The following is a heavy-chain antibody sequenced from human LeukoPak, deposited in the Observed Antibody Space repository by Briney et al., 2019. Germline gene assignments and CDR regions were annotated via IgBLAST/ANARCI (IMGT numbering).Heavy chain of an antibody. CDR2: IYTSGST. Sequence: PSETLSLTCTVSAGSISSGSYYWSWIRQPAGKGLEWIGRIYTSGSTNYNPSLKSRVTISVDTSKNQFSLKLSSVTAADTDVYYCAREGNWATPGAFDIWGQGTMVTVSS. J-gene: IGHJ3*02. V-gene: IGHV4-61*02. CDR3: AREGNWATPGAFDI. CDR1: AGSISSGSYY. D-gene: IGHD7-27*01.